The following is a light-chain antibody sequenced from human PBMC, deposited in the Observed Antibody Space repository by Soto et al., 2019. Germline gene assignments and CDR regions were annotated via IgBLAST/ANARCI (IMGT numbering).Light chain of an antibody. CDR1: SSDVGGYNY. J-gene: IGLJ2*01. CDR2: DVS. CDR3: SSYTSSSTLV. Sequence: QSALTQPASVSGSPGQSITISCTGTSSDVGGYNYVSWHQQHPGKAPKIMIYDVSHRPSGVSNRFSGSKSGNTASLTISGLKAEDEADYYCSSYTSSSTLVFGGVTKLTVL. V-gene: IGLV2-14*01.